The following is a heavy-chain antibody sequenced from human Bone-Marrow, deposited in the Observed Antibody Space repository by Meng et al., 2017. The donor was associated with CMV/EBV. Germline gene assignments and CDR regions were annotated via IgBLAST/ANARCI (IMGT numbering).Heavy chain of an antibody. D-gene: IGHD1-14*01. CDR2: ISYDGSNK. J-gene: IGHJ6*02. Sequence: GESLKISCAASGFTFSSYAMHWVRQAPGKGLEWVAVISYDGSNKYYADSVKGRFTISRDKSKNTLYLQMNSLRAEDTAGYYCARGTGVAPVDGMDVWGQGTTVTVSS. V-gene: IGHV3-30-3*01. CDR1: GFTFSSYA. CDR3: ARGTGVAPVDGMDV.